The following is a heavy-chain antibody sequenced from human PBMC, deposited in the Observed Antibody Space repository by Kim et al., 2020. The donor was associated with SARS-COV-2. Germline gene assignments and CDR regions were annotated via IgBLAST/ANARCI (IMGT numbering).Heavy chain of an antibody. D-gene: IGHD3-16*01. V-gene: IGHV4-59*13. CDR1: GGSISSYY. CDR2: IYYSGST. Sequence: SETLSLTCTVSGGSISSYYWSWIRQPPGKGLEWIGYIYYSGSTNYNPSLKSRVTISVDTSKNQFSLKLSSVTAADTAVYYCARDYFRGSGYFDYWGQGTLVTVSS. CDR3: ARDYFRGSGYFDY. J-gene: IGHJ4*02.